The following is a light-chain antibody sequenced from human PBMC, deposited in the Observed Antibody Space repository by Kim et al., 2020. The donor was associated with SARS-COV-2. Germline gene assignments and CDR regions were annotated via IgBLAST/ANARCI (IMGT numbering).Light chain of an antibody. CDR3: LQHNYHPYT. CDR1: QVIRHD. J-gene: IGKJ2*01. V-gene: IGKV1-17*01. Sequence: SASVGDRVTLTRRASQVIRHDLSWYQQKPGKVPQRLIYTASKFQSGVPSRFSGSGSGTEFTLTITSLQPEDSATYFCLQHNYHPYTFGQGTKLEI. CDR2: TAS.